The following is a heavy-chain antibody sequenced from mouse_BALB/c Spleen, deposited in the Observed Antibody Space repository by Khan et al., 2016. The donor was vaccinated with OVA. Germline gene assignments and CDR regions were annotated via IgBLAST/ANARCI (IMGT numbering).Heavy chain of an antibody. V-gene: IGHV1-7*01. CDR1: GYTFTTYW. D-gene: IGHD2-3*01. CDR3: TRDGIDY. CDR2: INPTSGYT. Sequence: VQLQESGAERAKPGASVKMSCKASGYTFTTYWMHWVKQRPGQGLEWIGYINPTSGYTDYTEKFKDRATFSADKSSSTAYMQLTSLTTEDSAVYYCTRDGIDYWGQGTSLTVSS. J-gene: IGHJ2*02.